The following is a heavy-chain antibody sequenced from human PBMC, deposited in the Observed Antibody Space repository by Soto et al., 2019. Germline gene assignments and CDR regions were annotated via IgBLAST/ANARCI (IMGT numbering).Heavy chain of an antibody. CDR2: IVVGSGNT. V-gene: IGHV1-58*02. CDR3: AADHGDYNKHPYYYYFDV. Sequence: SVKVSCKASGFTFTSSAMQWVRQARGQRLEWIGWIVVGSGNTNYAQKFQERVTITRDMSTSTAYMELSSLRSEDTAVYYCAADHGDYNKHPYYYYFDVWGKVTTVTVSS. J-gene: IGHJ6*03. D-gene: IGHD4-17*01. CDR1: GFTFTSSA.